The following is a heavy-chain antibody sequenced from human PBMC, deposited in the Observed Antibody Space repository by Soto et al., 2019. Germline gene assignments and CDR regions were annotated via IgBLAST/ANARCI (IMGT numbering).Heavy chain of an antibody. J-gene: IGHJ5*02. Sequence: PGESLKISCKGSGYSFTSYWISWVRQMPGKGLEWMGRIDPSDSYTNYSPSFQGHDTISADKSISTAYLQWSSLKASDTAMYYCASGGVRYNWNYGSWFDPWGQGTLVTVSS. CDR2: IDPSDSYT. V-gene: IGHV5-10-1*01. CDR3: ASGGVRYNWNYGSWFDP. CDR1: GYSFTSYW. D-gene: IGHD1-7*01.